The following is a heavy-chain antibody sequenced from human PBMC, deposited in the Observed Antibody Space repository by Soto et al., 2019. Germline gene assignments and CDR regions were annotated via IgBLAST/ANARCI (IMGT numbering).Heavy chain of an antibody. D-gene: IGHD7-27*01. J-gene: IGHJ6*02. CDR3: ARDPPPNSNYYYYGMDV. CDR2: INPSGGST. Sequence: GASVKVFCKASGYTFTSYYMHWVRQAPGQGLEWMGIINPSGGSTSYAQKFQGRVTMTRDTSTSTVYMELSSLRSEDTAVYYCARDPPPNSNYYYYGMDVWGQGTTVTVSS. V-gene: IGHV1-46*01. CDR1: GYTFTSYY.